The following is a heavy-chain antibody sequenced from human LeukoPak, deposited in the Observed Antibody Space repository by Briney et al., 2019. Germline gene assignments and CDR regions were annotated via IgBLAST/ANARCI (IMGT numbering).Heavy chain of an antibody. CDR3: ARVGPAPESMTRPYYFDY. V-gene: IGHV3-7*01. CDR1: GFTFSSYW. J-gene: IGHJ4*02. CDR2: IKQDGSEK. Sequence: PGGSLRLSCAASGFTFSSYWMSWVRQAPGKGLEWVANIKQDGSEKYYVDSVKGRFTISRDNAKNSLYLQMNSLRAEDTAVYYCARVGPAPESMTRPYYFDYWGQGTLVTVSS. D-gene: IGHD2-2*01.